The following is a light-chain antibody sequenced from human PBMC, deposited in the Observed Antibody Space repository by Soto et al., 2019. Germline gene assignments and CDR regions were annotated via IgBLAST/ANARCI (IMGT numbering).Light chain of an antibody. CDR3: SSYTSSSXXGV. CDR1: SSDVGAYNY. V-gene: IGLV2-14*01. J-gene: IGLJ1*01. Sequence: QSALTQPASVSGSPGQSITISCTGTSSDVGAYNYVSWYQQHPGKAPKLMIYDVSDRPSGVSNRFSGSKSGNTASLTISGLQAEDEADYYCSSYTSSSXXGVFGTGT. CDR2: DVS.